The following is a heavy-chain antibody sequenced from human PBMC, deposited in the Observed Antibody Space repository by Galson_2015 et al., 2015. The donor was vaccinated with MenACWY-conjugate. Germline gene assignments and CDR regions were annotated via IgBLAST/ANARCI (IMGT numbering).Heavy chain of an antibody. D-gene: IGHD5-18*01. CDR3: ARGVDTAMPRANWFDP. Sequence: SETLSLTCAVSGGSFSDYYWSWIRQPPGKGLEWIGEINHSGSTNYNPSLKSRVSISVETSKNQFSLKLSSVTAADTAVYYCARGVDTAMPRANWFDPWGQGTLVTVSS. V-gene: IGHV4-34*01. J-gene: IGHJ5*02. CDR1: GGSFSDYY. CDR2: INHSGST.